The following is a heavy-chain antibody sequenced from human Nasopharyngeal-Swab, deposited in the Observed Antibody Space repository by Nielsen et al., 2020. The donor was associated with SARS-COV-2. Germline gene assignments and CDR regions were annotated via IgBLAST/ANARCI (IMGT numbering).Heavy chain of an antibody. J-gene: IGHJ4*02. V-gene: IGHV3-9*01. CDR2: ISWNSGSI. CDR3: ARAGNYYFEY. D-gene: IGHD1-7*01. Sequence: SLKISCAASGFTFDDYAMHWVRQAPGKGLEWVSGISWNSGSIGCADSVKGRFTISRDNAKNSLYLQMNSLRAEDTAVYYCARAGNYYFEYWGQGTLVTVSS. CDR1: GFTFDDYA.